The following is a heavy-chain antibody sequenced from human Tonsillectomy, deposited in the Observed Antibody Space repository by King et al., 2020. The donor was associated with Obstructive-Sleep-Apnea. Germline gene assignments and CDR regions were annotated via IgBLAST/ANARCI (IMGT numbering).Heavy chain of an antibody. CDR1: GFTFSSYS. Sequence: VQLVESGGGLVQPGGSLRLSCAASGFTFSSYSMNWVRQAPGKGLEWVSYISSSSSAMFYADSLKGRFTISRDNAKNSLYLQMNSLRVEDTAMYYCARKEETYTNWFDPWGQGTLVTVSS. CDR2: ISSSSSAM. CDR3: ARKEETYTNWFDP. V-gene: IGHV3-48*04. D-gene: IGHD4-11*01. J-gene: IGHJ5*02.